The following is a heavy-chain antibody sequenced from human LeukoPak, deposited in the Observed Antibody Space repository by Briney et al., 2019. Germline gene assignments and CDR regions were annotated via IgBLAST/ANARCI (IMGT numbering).Heavy chain of an antibody. D-gene: IGHD3-10*01. V-gene: IGHV4-39*01. CDR2: IYYSGST. J-gene: IGHJ5*02. CDR1: GGSISSSSYY. CDR3: TRLRTWDSGILWSFAP. Sequence: SETLSLTSTVSGGSISSSSYYWGWIRQPPGKWLEWIGSIYYSGSTPYNPSLKSRVTISVDTSKNQFSLKLRSLPPADPAVYLCTRLRTWDSGILWSFAPWGQGTLVTVSS.